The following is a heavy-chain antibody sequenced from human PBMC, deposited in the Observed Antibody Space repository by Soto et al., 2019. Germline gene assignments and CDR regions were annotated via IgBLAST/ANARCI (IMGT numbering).Heavy chain of an antibody. V-gene: IGHV3-30-3*01. CDR1: GFTFSDFP. Sequence: VGSLRLSGVASGFTFSDFPLHWVRRAPGKGLEWVAVIPYDGNDESYSDSVKGRFTISRDNSKTTVYLQMNSLRAEDMAVYHCARDMRHDYASGRLDYLGQGTLVTVSS. CDR2: IPYDGNDE. D-gene: IGHD3-10*01. CDR3: ARDMRHDYASGRLDY. J-gene: IGHJ4*02.